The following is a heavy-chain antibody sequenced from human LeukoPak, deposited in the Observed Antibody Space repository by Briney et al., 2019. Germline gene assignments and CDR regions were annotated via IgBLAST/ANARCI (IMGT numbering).Heavy chain of an antibody. CDR3: ARGRRYCSGGRCYYDGMDV. J-gene: IGHJ6*02. Sequence: SETLSLTCTVSGGSISSYYRSWIRQPPGKGLEWIGDIHYSGSTNYNPSLKSRVTISVDTSKNEFSLKLSSVTAADTAVYYCARGRRYCSGGRCYYDGMDVWGQGTTVTVSS. CDR2: IHYSGST. V-gene: IGHV4-59*01. D-gene: IGHD2-15*01. CDR1: GGSISSYY.